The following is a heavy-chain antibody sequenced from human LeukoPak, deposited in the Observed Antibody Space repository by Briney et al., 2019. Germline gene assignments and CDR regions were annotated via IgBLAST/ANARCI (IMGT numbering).Heavy chain of an antibody. Sequence: GASVTVSCTASGYTFTGYYMHWVRQAPGQGLEWMGWINPNSGGTNYAQKFQGRVTMTRDTSISTAYMELSRLRSDDTAVYYCAKSRETKYCSSTSCYTNFGYWGQGTLVTVSA. CDR2: INPNSGGT. CDR3: AKSRETKYCSSTSCYTNFGY. D-gene: IGHD2-2*02. CDR1: GYTFTGYY. J-gene: IGHJ4*02. V-gene: IGHV1-2*02.